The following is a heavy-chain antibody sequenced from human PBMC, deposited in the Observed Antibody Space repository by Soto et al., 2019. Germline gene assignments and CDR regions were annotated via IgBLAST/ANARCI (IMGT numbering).Heavy chain of an antibody. Sequence: GGSLRLSCAATGFTFSSYAMTWVRQAPGKGLEWVSSISLSGGSTYYADSVKGRFTISRDTSKNTVSLQMNSLRAEDTAVYFCAKDLYSRGINAFDIWGQGTMVTVS. V-gene: IGHV3-23*01. CDR3: AKDLYSRGINAFDI. J-gene: IGHJ3*02. D-gene: IGHD3-22*01. CDR2: ISLSGGST. CDR1: GFTFSSYA.